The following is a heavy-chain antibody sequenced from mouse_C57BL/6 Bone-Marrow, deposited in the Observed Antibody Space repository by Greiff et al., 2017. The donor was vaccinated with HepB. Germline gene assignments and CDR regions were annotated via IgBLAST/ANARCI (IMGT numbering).Heavy chain of an antibody. D-gene: IGHD1-1*01. Sequence: VQLKESGPVLVKPGASVKMSCKASGYTFTDYYMNWVKQSHGKSLEWIGVINPYNGGTSYNQKFKGKATLTVDKSSSTAYMELNSLTSEDSAVYYCARYSSSDYWGQGTTLTVSS. CDR2: INPYNGGT. V-gene: IGHV1-19*01. CDR3: ARYSSSDY. J-gene: IGHJ2*01. CDR1: GYTFTDYY.